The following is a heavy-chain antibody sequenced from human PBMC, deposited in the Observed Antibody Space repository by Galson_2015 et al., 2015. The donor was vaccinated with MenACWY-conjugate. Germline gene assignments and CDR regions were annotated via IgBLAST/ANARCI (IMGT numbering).Heavy chain of an antibody. CDR3: AVYCSSTRCYGASGGY. V-gene: IGHV3-74*01. CDR2: INSDGSST. CDR1: GFTFSSYW. Sequence: LRLSCAASGFTFSSYWMHWVRQAPGKGLVWVSLINSDGSSTNYADSVKGRFTISRDNAKNTLYLQMNSLRAEDTAVYYCAVYCSSTRCYGASGGYWGQGTLVTVSS. D-gene: IGHD2-2*01. J-gene: IGHJ4*02.